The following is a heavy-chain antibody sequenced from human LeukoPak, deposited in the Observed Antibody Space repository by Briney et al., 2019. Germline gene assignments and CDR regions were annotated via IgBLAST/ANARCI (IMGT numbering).Heavy chain of an antibody. J-gene: IGHJ4*02. CDR2: ISSSSSYI. Sequence: PGGSLRLSCAASGFTFSSYSMNWVRQAPGKGLEWVSSISSSSSYIYYADSVKGRFTISRDNAKNSLYLQMNGLRAEDTAVYYCARDSVVRRYDSSGYYPAPFDYWGQGTLVTVSS. CDR1: GFTFSSYS. CDR3: ARDSVVRRYDSSGYYPAPFDY. V-gene: IGHV3-21*01. D-gene: IGHD3-22*01.